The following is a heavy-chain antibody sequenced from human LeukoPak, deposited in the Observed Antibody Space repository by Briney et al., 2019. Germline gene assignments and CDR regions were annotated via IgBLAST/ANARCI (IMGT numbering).Heavy chain of an antibody. CDR3: ARDTNNGLDV. CDR2: ISSSGRLM. D-gene: IGHD1-14*01. V-gene: IGHV3-11*01. J-gene: IGHJ6*02. Sequence: GGSLRLSCAASGFTFSEYYINWIRQAPGKGLEWVSHISSSGRLMQYADSVRGRFTITRDNSQNFMSLQMNNLKPEDTAVYYCARDTNNGLDVWGRGTTVTVS. CDR1: GFTFSEYY.